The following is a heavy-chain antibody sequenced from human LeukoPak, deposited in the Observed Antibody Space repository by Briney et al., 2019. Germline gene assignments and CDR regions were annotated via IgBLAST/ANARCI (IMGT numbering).Heavy chain of an antibody. CDR3: AKDSTYYDSSGEGGY. V-gene: IGHV3-30*02. J-gene: IGHJ4*02. CDR1: GFTFSSYG. D-gene: IGHD3-22*01. CDR2: IRYDGSNK. Sequence: PGGSLRLSCAASGFTFSSYGMRWVRQAPGKGLEWVAFIRYDGSNKYYADSVKGRFTISRDNSKNTLYLQMNSLRAEDTAVYYCAKDSTYYDSSGEGGYWGQGTLVTVSS.